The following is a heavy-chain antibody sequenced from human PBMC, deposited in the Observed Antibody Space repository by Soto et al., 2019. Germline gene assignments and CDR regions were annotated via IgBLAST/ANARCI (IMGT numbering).Heavy chain of an antibody. Sequence: PGGSLRLSCAASGFTFSTYDMHWVRQATGKGLEWVSAIGTVGETYYLDSVKGRFTISRENAKNSLHLQMNSLRAGDTAVYYCARGRSNQYESSPPPKFDPWGRGTLVTVSS. J-gene: IGHJ5*02. CDR3: ARGRSNQYESSPPPKFDP. CDR2: IGTVGET. D-gene: IGHD2-8*01. CDR1: GFTFSTYD. V-gene: IGHV3-13*01.